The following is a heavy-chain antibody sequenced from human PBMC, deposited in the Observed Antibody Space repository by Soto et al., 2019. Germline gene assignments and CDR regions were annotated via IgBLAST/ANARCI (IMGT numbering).Heavy chain of an antibody. CDR1: GFTFRYYY. J-gene: IGHJ4*02. CDR3: ARGINVGNTGYYFDY. CDR2: MSRGSTYT. Sequence: SLILFYTSSGFTFRYYYMILLSTATGKGLEWVSYMSRGSTYTNYADSVKGRFTISRDNAKDSLYLQMNSLGAEDTAVYYCARGINVGNTGYYFDYWGQGTLVLVFS. V-gene: IGHV3-11*06. D-gene: IGHD1-1*01.